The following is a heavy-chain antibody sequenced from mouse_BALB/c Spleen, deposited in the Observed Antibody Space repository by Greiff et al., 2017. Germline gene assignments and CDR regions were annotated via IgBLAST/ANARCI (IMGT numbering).Heavy chain of an antibody. D-gene: IGHD1-1*01. Sequence: EVKVVESGGGLVKPGGSLKLSCAASGFTFSSYAMSWVRQTPEKRLEWVASISSGGSTYYPDSVKGRFTISRDNARNILYLQMSSLRSEDTAMYYCARGRNYGSSQYYFDYWGQGTTLTVSS. V-gene: IGHV5-6-5*01. CDR3: ARGRNYGSSQYYFDY. J-gene: IGHJ2*01. CDR1: GFTFSSYA. CDR2: ISSGGST.